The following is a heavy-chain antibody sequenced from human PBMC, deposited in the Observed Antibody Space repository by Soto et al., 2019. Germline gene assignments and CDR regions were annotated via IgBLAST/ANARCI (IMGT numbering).Heavy chain of an antibody. CDR2: IYYSGST. J-gene: IGHJ6*02. V-gene: IGHV4-59*01. CDR1: AGSISLYY. CDR3: ARVPVIAVAGLNYYYYGRDV. Sequence: SLTLSLTCTVSAGSISLYYWSWFRLPQGKALEWIGYIYYSGSTNYHPSLKSRVTISVDTSKNQFSLKLSSVTAADTAVYYCARVPVIAVAGLNYYYYGRDVWGQGTKVTVS. D-gene: IGHD6-19*01.